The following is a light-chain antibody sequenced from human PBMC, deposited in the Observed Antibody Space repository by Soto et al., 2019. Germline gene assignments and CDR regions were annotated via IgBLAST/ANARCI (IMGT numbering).Light chain of an antibody. CDR2: SAS. CDR3: QQYNNWPRT. Sequence: EIVLTQSPGTLSLSPGERATLSCRASQSVSSNLAWYQQKPGQAPRLLIYSASTRATGIPARFSGSGSGTEFTLTINSPQSEDFAVYYCQQYNNWPRTFGQGTKVDIK. V-gene: IGKV3-15*01. CDR1: QSVSSN. J-gene: IGKJ1*01.